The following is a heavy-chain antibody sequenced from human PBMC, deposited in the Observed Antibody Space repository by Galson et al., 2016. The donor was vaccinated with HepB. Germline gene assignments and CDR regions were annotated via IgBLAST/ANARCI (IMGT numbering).Heavy chain of an antibody. Sequence: SLRLSCAVSGFSLSHYGMSWARLAPGRGLEWISFISNTSPTTYYADSVRGRFTTSRDNAQNSLYLEMNSLRDEDTAVYFCVREYYGRLEQWGQGTLVTVSS. CDR1: GFSLSHYG. J-gene: IGHJ4*02. CDR3: VREYYGRLEQ. CDR2: ISNTSPTT. V-gene: IGHV3-48*02. D-gene: IGHD2-21*01.